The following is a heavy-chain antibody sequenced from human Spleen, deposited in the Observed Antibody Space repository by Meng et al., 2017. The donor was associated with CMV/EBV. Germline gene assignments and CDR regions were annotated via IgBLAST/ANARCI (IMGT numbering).Heavy chain of an antibody. CDR3: ARQVPGMTYHGSGAHPRAFDI. D-gene: IGHD3-10*01. CDR1: GGSISSSSYY. V-gene: IGHV4-39*01. Sequence: SETLSLTCTVSGGSISSSSYYWSWIRQPPGKGLEWIGEINHSGSTNYNPSLKSRVTISVDTSKNQFSLKLNSVPAADTAVYYCARQVPGMTYHGSGAHPRAFDIWGQGTMVTVSS. J-gene: IGHJ3*02. CDR2: INHSGST.